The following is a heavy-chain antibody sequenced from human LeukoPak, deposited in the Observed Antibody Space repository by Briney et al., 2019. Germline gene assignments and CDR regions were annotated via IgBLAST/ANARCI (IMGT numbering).Heavy chain of an antibody. CDR1: GFTFSSYW. CDR2: INSDGSST. Sequence: GGSLRLSCAASGFTFSSYWMHWVRQAPGKGLVWVSRINSDGSSTRYADSVKGRFTISRDNAKNTLYLQMNSLRAEDTAVYYCAREVRRTYDYYYYYMDVWGKGTTVTVSS. CDR3: AREVRRTYDYYYYYMDV. J-gene: IGHJ6*03. V-gene: IGHV3-74*01.